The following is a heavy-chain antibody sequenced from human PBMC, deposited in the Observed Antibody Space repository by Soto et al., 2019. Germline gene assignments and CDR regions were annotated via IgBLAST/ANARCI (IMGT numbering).Heavy chain of an antibody. V-gene: IGHV3-9*01. Sequence: SLRLSCAASGFTFDDYAMHWVRQAPGKGLEWVSGISWNSDNMGNADSVKGRFTISRDNAKNSLYLQMNSLRAEDTALYYCAKDIGVAGTAGAFDIWGQGTMVTVSS. CDR3: AKDIGVAGTAGAFDI. CDR2: ISWNSDNM. D-gene: IGHD6-19*01. J-gene: IGHJ3*02. CDR1: GFTFDDYA.